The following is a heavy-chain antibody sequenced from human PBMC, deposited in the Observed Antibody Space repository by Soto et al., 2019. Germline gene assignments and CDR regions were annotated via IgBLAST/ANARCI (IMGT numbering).Heavy chain of an antibody. Sequence: ASVKVSCKTSGGTFSNDIITWVRQAPGQGLEWMGRIIPLLDTTNYAQKFQGRVTITADESTSTAYMELSSLRSEDTAVYYCARPSCSGGSCYFIGPRAPFDYWGQGTLVTVSS. J-gene: IGHJ4*02. CDR3: ARPSCSGGSCYFIGPRAPFDY. V-gene: IGHV1-69*08. CDR1: GGTFSNDI. D-gene: IGHD2-15*01. CDR2: IIPLLDTT.